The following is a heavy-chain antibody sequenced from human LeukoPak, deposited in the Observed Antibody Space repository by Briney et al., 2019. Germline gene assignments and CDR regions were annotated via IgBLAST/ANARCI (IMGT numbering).Heavy chain of an antibody. Sequence: ASVKVSCKTSGYRFSDYFLQWMRQAAGQGRDWMGWIAPSSGGSNYAQNFQGRVTMTRDRSISTIYLELTNLRSDDTAVYYCARDRAGLSWSGEPAPVDSWGQGTLVTVSS. J-gene: IGHJ4*02. D-gene: IGHD3-16*02. CDR3: ARDRAGLSWSGEPAPVDS. CDR2: IAPSSGGS. V-gene: IGHV1-2*02. CDR1: GYRFSDYF.